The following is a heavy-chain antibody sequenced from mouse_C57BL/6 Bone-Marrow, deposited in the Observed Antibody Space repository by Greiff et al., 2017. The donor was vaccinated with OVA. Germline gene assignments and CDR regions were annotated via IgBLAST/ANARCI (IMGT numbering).Heavy chain of an antibody. CDR1: GYTFTGYW. D-gene: IGHD1-1*01. Sequence: VQLQQSGAELLKPGASVKLSCKATGYTFTGYWIEWVKQRPGHGLEWIGEILPGSGSTNYNEKFKGKDTFTADTSSDTAYMQLSSLTTEDSAIYYCARLGYYGSSYEGFAYWGQGTLVTVSA. J-gene: IGHJ3*01. CDR3: ARLGYYGSSYEGFAY. V-gene: IGHV1-9*01. CDR2: ILPGSGST.